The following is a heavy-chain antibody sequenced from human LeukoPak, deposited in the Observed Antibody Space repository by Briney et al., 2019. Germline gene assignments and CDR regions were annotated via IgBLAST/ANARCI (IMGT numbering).Heavy chain of an antibody. Sequence: PGGSLRLSCAASGFSFSSHAMHWVRQAPGKGLEWVAFVSYDGRIYSHADFVKGRFTISRDNFKNTLYLQMNSLRAEDTAVYFCARDLSRTYTVDYWGQGTLVTVSS. J-gene: IGHJ4*02. D-gene: IGHD2-2*02. CDR3: ARDLSRTYTVDY. CDR1: GFSFSSHA. CDR2: VSYDGRIY. V-gene: IGHV3-30*04.